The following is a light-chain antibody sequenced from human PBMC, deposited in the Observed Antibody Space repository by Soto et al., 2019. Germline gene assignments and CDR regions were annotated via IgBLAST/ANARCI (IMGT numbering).Light chain of an antibody. CDR2: GAS. CDR1: QSVSSSY. Sequence: EIVWTQSPGTLSLSPGERATLSCRASQSVSSSYLAWYQQKPCQAPRLLIYGASSRATGIPDRFSGSGSGTDFTPTISRLEPEDFAVYYGQQYGSSPRVTFGQGTRLEIK. V-gene: IGKV3-20*01. CDR3: QQYGSSPRVT. J-gene: IGKJ5*01.